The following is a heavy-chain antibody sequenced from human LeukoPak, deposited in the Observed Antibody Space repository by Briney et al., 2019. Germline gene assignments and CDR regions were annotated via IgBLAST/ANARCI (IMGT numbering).Heavy chain of an antibody. Sequence: PGGSLRLSCAASGLIFDDYTMHWVCQAPGKGLEWVSLISRNGAVTKYADSVRGRFTVSRDNAKNSLYLQMNSLRVEDTAVYYCARGPKYYYDSNDYYYVGVGLDYWGQGTLVTVSS. CDR2: ISRNGAVT. J-gene: IGHJ4*02. V-gene: IGHV3-43*01. D-gene: IGHD3-22*01. CDR1: GLIFDDYT. CDR3: ARGPKYYYDSNDYYYVGVGLDY.